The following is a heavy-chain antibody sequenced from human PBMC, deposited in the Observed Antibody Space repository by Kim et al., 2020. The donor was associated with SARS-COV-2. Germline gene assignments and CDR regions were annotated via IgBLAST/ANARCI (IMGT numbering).Heavy chain of an antibody. Sequence: SETLSHTCTVSGGSISSSSYYWGWIRQPPGKGLEWIGSIFYIGSTYYNPSLKSRVTISVDTSKNQFSLRLSSVTAADTALYYCASQYSSSWGRFGYWGRGTLVTVSS. CDR3: ASQYSSSWGRFGY. CDR2: IFYIGST. V-gene: IGHV4-39*07. J-gene: IGHJ4*02. D-gene: IGHD6-13*01. CDR1: GGSISSSSYY.